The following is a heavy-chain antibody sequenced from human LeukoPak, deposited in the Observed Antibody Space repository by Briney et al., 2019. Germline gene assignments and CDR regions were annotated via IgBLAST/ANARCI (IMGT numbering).Heavy chain of an antibody. Sequence: PGGSLSLFCAASGFTFSSNGVHGLRQARGKGVEWVAVIWYDGSKKYYADSVKGRFTISRDNSKNTLYLQMDSLRAEDTALYYCVRDYGDYFDYWGQGTLVTVSS. CDR2: IWYDGSKK. CDR1: GFTFSSNG. V-gene: IGHV3-33*01. CDR3: VRDYGDYFDY. J-gene: IGHJ4*02. D-gene: IGHD4-17*01.